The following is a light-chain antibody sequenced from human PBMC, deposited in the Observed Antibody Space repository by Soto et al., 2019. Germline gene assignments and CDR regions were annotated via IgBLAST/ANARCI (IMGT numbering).Light chain of an antibody. Sequence: EVRLTQSPGTLSLSPGERATLSCRASQSVSSSYLAWYQQKPGQAPRLLIYGASSRATGIPDRFSGSGSGTDFTLTISRLEPEDFAVYYCQQYNNSLWTFGQGTKVDIK. CDR2: GAS. J-gene: IGKJ1*01. V-gene: IGKV3-20*01. CDR3: QQYNNSLWT. CDR1: QSVSSSY.